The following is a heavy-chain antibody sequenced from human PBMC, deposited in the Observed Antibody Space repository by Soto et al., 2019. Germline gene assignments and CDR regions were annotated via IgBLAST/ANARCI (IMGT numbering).Heavy chain of an antibody. CDR2: LVPSLDTT. D-gene: IGHD3-16*02. J-gene: IGHJ6*02. Sequence: QVHLVQSGTELKKPGSSVKVSCKSSGGTFSSSGFSWVREAPGQGVVWLGMLVPSLDTTNYAQKFQARGTITADEVTSTAYMELRSLRSADTAVYYCARWPQPRYTADPYAVDVWGQGTRVIVSS. V-gene: IGHV1-69*11. CDR3: ARWPQPRYTADPYAVDV. CDR1: GGTFSSSG.